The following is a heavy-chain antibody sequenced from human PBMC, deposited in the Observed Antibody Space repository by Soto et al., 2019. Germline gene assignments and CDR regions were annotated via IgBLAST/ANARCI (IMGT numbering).Heavy chain of an antibody. V-gene: IGHV4-59*08. CDR1: GGSIGTYY. CDR3: ARHPGYYDILTGYTTYYFDY. CDR2: IYYRGNT. Sequence: QVQLQESGPGLVKPSETLSLTCTVSGGSIGTYYWSWIRQPPGKGLEWIGYIYYRGNTDYNPSHKSRATISLDTPKNQFSLKLSSVTAADTAVYYCARHPGYYDILTGYTTYYFDYWGQGILVTVSS. D-gene: IGHD3-9*01. J-gene: IGHJ4*02.